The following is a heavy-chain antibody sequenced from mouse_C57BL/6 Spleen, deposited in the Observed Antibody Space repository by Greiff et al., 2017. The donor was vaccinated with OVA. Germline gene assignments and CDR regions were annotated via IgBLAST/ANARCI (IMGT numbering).Heavy chain of an antibody. D-gene: IGHD1-1*01. V-gene: IGHV1-55*01. CDR1: GYTFTSYW. Sequence: QVQLQQPGAELVKPGASVKMSCKASGYTFTSYWITWVKQRPGQGLEWIGDIYPGSGSTNYNEKFKSKATLTVDTSSSTAYMQLSSLTSEDSAVDYCARDYYGSGGYVDVWGTGTTVTVSA. CDR2: IYPGSGST. CDR3: ARDYYGSGGYVDV. J-gene: IGHJ1*03.